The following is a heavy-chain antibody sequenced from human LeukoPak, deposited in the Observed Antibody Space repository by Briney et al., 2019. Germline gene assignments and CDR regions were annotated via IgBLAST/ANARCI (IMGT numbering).Heavy chain of an antibody. V-gene: IGHV4-61*08. CDR1: GGSISSGGYY. CDR3: ARGANGGSPDY. D-gene: IGHD7-27*01. CDR2: IYYSGTT. Sequence: SETLSLTCTVSGGSISSGGYYWSWIRQSPGKGLEWIGYIYYSGTTSYNPSLQSRVTISLDTSKNQFSLKLSSVTAADTAVYYCARGANGGSPDYWGQGTLVTVSS. J-gene: IGHJ4*02.